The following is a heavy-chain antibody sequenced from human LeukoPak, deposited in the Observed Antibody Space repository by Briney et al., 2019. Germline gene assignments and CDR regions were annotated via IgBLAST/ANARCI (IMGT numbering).Heavy chain of an antibody. Sequence: GGSLRLSLAASGFTFSDYYMSWIRQAPGKGLEWVSYISSSGSTIYYADSVKGRFTISRDNAKNSLYLQMNSLRAEDTAVYYCARGTDKYYYDSSGSYYPGVYWGQGTLVTVSS. J-gene: IGHJ4*02. V-gene: IGHV3-11*04. CDR1: GFTFSDYY. CDR3: ARGTDKYYYDSSGSYYPGVY. D-gene: IGHD3-22*01. CDR2: ISSSGSTI.